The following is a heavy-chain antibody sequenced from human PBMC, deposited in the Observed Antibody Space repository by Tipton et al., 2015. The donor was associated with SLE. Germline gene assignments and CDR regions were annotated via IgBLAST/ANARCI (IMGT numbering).Heavy chain of an antibody. D-gene: IGHD2-21*01. J-gene: IGHJ4*02. CDR2: ISSDGAST. Sequence: SLRLSCAASGFIFSSYAMHWVRQAPGKGLEYVSAISSDGASTYYADSVKGRFTISRDNSKNTLSLQMGSLRAEDTAVYYCAREDLVVVIAGGYFDYWGQGTLVTVSS. CDR3: AREDLVVVIAGGYFDY. V-gene: IGHV3-64*02. CDR1: GFIFSSYA.